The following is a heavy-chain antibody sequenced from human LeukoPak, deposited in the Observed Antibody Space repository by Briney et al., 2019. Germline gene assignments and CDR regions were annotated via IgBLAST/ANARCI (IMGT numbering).Heavy chain of an antibody. V-gene: IGHV4-39*01. Sequence: PSEGLSLTCPVSGWSISSSSYYGGWTRQPPGKGVEWMGSIYYSGSTSYNPSLKSRVTISVDTSKNQFSLKLSSVTAADTDVYYCASRLGSGMDVWGQGTTVTVSS. D-gene: IGHD3-3*01. CDR2: IYYSGST. J-gene: IGHJ6*02. CDR3: ASRLGSGMDV. CDR1: GWSISSSSYY.